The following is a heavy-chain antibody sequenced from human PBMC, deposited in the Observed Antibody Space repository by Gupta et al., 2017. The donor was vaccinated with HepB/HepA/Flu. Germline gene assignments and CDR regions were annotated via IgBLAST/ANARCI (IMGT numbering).Heavy chain of an antibody. CDR1: GSPMGDSA. V-gene: IGHV3-49*03. Sequence: EGQLVESEEDVVELGRSLRRSCTASGSPMGDSAVRWFREAPVKGLGWVSFIRNKPYGETTEYAASVKGRYIISRDDSKSVAFLQMNSLTTEDTAVDYCARRRTYVVDLWGQGTLVTVSS. D-gene: IGHD3-16*01. CDR2: IRNKPYGETT. J-gene: IGHJ5*02. CDR3: ARRRTYVVDL.